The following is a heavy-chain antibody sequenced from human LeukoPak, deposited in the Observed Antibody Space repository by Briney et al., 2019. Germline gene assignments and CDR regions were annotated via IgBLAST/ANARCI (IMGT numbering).Heavy chain of an antibody. CDR1: GFTFSSYA. D-gene: IGHD1-7*01. CDR2: ISGSGGST. V-gene: IGHV3-23*01. J-gene: IGHJ6*02. Sequence: GGSLRLSCAASGFTFSSYAMSWVRQAPGKGLEWVSVISGSGGSTYYADSVRGRLTISRDNSKNTLYLQMNSLRAEDTAVYYCAKKTGTNYYYYYGMDVWGQGTTVTVSS. CDR3: AKKTGTNYYYYYGMDV.